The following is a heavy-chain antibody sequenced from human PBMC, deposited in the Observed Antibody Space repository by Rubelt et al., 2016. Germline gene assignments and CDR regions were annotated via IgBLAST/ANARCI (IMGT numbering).Heavy chain of an antibody. CDR2: ISSSSSYI. J-gene: IGHJ5*02. V-gene: IGHV3-21*01. CDR1: GFTFSSYS. Sequence: EVQLVESGGGLVKPGGSLRLSCAASGFTFSSYSMNWVRQAPGKGLEWVSSISSSSSYIYYADSVKGRFTIYRDNAKNSLYLQKNGLVAEDTAVYYCARGRGYGSRWYLWVDPWGQGTLVTVSS. CDR3: ARGRGYGSRWYLWVDP. D-gene: IGHD6-13*01.